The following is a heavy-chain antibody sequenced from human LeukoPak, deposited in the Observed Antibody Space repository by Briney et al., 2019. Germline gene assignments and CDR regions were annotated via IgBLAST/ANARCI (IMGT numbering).Heavy chain of an antibody. D-gene: IGHD3-10*02. CDR1: GFTFSSTW. V-gene: IGHV3-74*01. CDR2: ITSDGRTT. J-gene: IGHJ4*02. Sequence: GGSLRLSCVASGFTFSSTWMHWFRQGAGKGLVWLSRITSDGRTTIYADSVEGRFTISRDNAKNTLYLQMNSLRVEDTAVYYCVRDRYYVPDYWGQGTLVTVSS. CDR3: VRDRYYVPDY.